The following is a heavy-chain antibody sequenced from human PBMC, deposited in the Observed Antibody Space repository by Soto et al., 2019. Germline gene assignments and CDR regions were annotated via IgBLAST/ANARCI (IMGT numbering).Heavy chain of an antibody. V-gene: IGHV4-59*08. CDR2: VYYSGST. CDR3: ARLIGNSWLDS. J-gene: IGHJ5*01. CDR1: GDSISSYY. Sequence: SETLSLTCTVSGDSISSYYWNWIRQPPGKGLEWIGYVYYSGSTNYNPSLKSRVTMSVDTSNNQLSLQLNSVTPDDTAVYYCARLIGNSWLDSWGQGTQVTVSS.